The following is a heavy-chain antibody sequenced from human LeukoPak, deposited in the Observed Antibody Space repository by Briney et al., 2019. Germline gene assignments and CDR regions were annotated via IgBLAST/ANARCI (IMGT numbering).Heavy chain of an antibody. Sequence: GGSLRLSCAASGFIFSTHGMHWVRQAPGKGLEWVSLISYDGSTKYHADSVKGRFTISRDNSKSTLYLQLNSLRVEDTAVYYCAKDRHFYGAGTYYNLDYWGQGTLVTVSS. CDR1: GFIFSTHG. J-gene: IGHJ4*02. CDR3: AKDRHFYGAGTYYNLDY. V-gene: IGHV3-30*18. CDR2: ISYDGSTK. D-gene: IGHD3-10*01.